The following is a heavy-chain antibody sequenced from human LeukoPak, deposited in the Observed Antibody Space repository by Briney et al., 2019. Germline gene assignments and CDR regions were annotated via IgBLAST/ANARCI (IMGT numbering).Heavy chain of an antibody. CDR3: ATSLVRGLIFGVPGRDY. Sequence: GASVKVSCKASGYTFTDYYMHWVQQAPGKGLEWMGRVDPEDGKTIYAEKFQGRVTITADTSTDTAYMELSSLRSEDTAVYYCATSLVRGLIFGVPGRDYWGQGTLVTVSS. V-gene: IGHV1-69-2*01. J-gene: IGHJ4*02. CDR2: VDPEDGKT. CDR1: GYTFTDYY. D-gene: IGHD3-3*01.